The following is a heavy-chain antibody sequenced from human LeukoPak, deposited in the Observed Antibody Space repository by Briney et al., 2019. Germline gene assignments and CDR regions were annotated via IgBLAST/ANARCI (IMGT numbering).Heavy chain of an antibody. J-gene: IGHJ4*02. D-gene: IGHD1-26*01. Sequence: TAESLRLSCAASGFSFSTYTMNWARQPPGKGLEWLSYITSSSSTIYYADSGEGRFTVSSDNAKNSLYLQMNSLRDEDTAVYYCVRNEWVDYWGQGTAVTVSS. CDR1: GFSFSTYT. CDR3: VRNEWVDY. V-gene: IGHV3-48*02. CDR2: ITSSSSTI.